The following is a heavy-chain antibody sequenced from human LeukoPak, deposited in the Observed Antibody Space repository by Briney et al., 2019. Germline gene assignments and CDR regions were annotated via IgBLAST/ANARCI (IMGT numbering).Heavy chain of an antibody. CDR1: GFTFSSYS. J-gene: IGHJ4*02. D-gene: IGHD6-13*01. CDR2: ISSSSSTI. Sequence: GGSLRLSCAASGFTFSSYSMNWVRQAPGKGLEWVSYISSSSSTIYHADSVKGRFTISRDNAKNSLYLQMNSLRAEDTAVYYCARAGSWGIPSYYFDYWGQGTLVTVSS. CDR3: ARAGSWGIPSYYFDY. V-gene: IGHV3-48*01.